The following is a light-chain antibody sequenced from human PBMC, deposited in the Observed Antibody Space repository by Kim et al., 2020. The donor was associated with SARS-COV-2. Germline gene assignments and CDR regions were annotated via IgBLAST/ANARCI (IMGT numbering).Light chain of an antibody. J-gene: IGLJ3*02. CDR1: SSDVGAYNY. CDR3: SSYTTISTRV. V-gene: IGLV2-14*03. Sequence: GQAITISCPGTSSDVGAYNYVSWYQQHPGKAPKRMISDVSNRPSGVSNRFSGSKSGNTASLTISGLQAEDEADYYCSSYTTISTRVFGGGTQLTVL. CDR2: DVS.